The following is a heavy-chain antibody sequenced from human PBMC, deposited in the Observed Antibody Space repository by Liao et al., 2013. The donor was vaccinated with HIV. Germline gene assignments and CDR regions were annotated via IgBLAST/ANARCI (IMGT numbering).Heavy chain of an antibody. V-gene: IGHV4-30-4*08. CDR3: AREGITIFGVPKGAFDI. CDR1: GGTISSGDYY. D-gene: IGHD3-3*01. CDR2: IYFSGRT. J-gene: IGHJ3*02. Sequence: QVQLQEWGAGRLKASETLSLTCTVSGGTISSGDYYWSWIRQPPGKGLEWIGYIYFSGRTYDNPSLKSRILISVDTSKNQFSLKLSSVTAADTAVYYCAREGITIFGVPKGAFDIWGQGTIVTVSS.